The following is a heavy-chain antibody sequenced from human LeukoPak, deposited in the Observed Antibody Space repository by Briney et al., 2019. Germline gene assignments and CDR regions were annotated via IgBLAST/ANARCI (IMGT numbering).Heavy chain of an antibody. V-gene: IGHV3-11*01. Sequence: GGSLSLSCAASGFTFSDYYMSWIRQAPGKGLEWVSYISSSGSTIYYADPVKGRFTISRDNAKTSLYLQMNSLRAEATAVYYCAREEAGQPQYWGQGTLVTVSS. CDR3: AREEAGQPQY. D-gene: IGHD6-25*01. CDR1: GFTFSDYY. J-gene: IGHJ4*02. CDR2: ISSSGSTI.